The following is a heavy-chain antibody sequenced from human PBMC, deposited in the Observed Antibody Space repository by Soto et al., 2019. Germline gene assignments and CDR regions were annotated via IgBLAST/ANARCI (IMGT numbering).Heavy chain of an antibody. Sequence: QVQLVQSGAEVKEPGSSVKVSCKASGGTFSSYAISWVRQAPGQGLEWMGGIIPIFGTADYAQKFQGIVTITADESTSTAYVELSSLRSEDTAVYYCAKNPENYYYGMDVWGQGTTVTVSS. J-gene: IGHJ6*02. V-gene: IGHV1-69*12. CDR2: IIPIFGTA. CDR3: AKNPENYYYGMDV. CDR1: GGTFSSYA.